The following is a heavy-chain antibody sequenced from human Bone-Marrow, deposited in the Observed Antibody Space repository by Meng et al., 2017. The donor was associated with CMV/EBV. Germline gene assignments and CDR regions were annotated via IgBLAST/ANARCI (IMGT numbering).Heavy chain of an antibody. CDR3: ARAAAYQVPPYYYGMDV. Sequence: SETLSLTCAVYGGSFSGYYWSWIRQPPGKGLEWIGEINHSGSTNYNPSLKSRVTISVDTSKNQFSLKLSSVTAADTAVYYCARAAAYQVPPYYYGMDVWAQGTTATVSS. V-gene: IGHV4-34*01. CDR1: GGSFSGYY. J-gene: IGHJ6*02. D-gene: IGHD2-2*01. CDR2: INHSGST.